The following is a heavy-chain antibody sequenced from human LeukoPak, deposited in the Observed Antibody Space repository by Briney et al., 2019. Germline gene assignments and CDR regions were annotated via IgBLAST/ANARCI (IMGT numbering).Heavy chain of an antibody. J-gene: IGHJ2*01. Sequence: GGSLRLSCAASGFTFSSYSMNWVRQAPGKGLEWVSYISSSSSTIYYADSVKGRFTISRDNAKNSLYLQMDSLRTEDTALYYCVKSGGYATAIRYFDLWGRGTLVAVSS. D-gene: IGHD2-21*02. CDR3: VKSGGYATAIRYFDL. CDR2: ISSSSSTI. CDR1: GFTFSSYS. V-gene: IGHV3-48*04.